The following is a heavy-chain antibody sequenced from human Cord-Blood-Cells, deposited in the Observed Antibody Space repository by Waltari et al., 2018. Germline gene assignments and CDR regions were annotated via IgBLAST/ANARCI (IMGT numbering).Heavy chain of an antibody. V-gene: IGHV4-4*07. J-gene: IGHJ4*02. D-gene: IGHD3-10*01. CDR3: ATNYGSGSYYNDY. Sequence: QVQLQESGPGLVKPSETLSLTCTVSGGSISSYYWSWIRQPAGKGLEWIGRIYTSGSTNYTPSLESRVTMSVDTSKNQFSLKLSSVTAADTAVYYCATNYGSGSYYNDYWGQGTLVTVSS. CDR2: IYTSGST. CDR1: GGSISSYY.